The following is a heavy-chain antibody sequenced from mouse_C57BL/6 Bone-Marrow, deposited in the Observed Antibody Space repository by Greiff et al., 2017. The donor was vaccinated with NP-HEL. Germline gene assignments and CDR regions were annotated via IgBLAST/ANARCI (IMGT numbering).Heavy chain of an antibody. CDR3: ARHESLSGAWYFDD. V-gene: IGHV1-62-2*01. CDR1: GYTFTAYS. J-gene: IGHJ1*03. D-gene: IGHD3-1*01. CDR2: FYPGGGSI. Sequence: QVQLQQSGAELVKPGASVKLSCKASGYTFTAYSIHWVKQRSGQGLEWIGWFYPGGGSIKYNEKFKDKATLTADKSSSTVYMQLSRLTSEDSAVLFCARHESLSGAWYFDDWGKGTTVTVSS.